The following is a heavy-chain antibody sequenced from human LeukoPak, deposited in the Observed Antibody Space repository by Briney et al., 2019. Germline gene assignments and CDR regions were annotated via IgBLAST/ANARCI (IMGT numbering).Heavy chain of an antibody. V-gene: IGHV4-4*02. CDR1: GGSISSSNW. CDR3: ASGFSGGYGSEYFQH. D-gene: IGHD6-25*01. Sequence: PSGTLSLTCAVSGGSISSSNWWSWVRQPPGKGLEWIGEIYHSGSTNYNPSLKSRVTISVDKSKNQFSLKLSSVTAADTAVYYCASGFSGGYGSEYFQHWGQGTLVTVSS. CDR2: IYHSGST. J-gene: IGHJ1*01.